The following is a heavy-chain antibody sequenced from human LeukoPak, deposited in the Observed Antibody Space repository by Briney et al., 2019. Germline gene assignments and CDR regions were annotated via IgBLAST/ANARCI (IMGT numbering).Heavy chain of an antibody. V-gene: IGHV1-69*13. D-gene: IGHD3-22*01. CDR1: GGTFSSYA. J-gene: IGHJ4*02. Sequence: ASVKVSCKASGGTFSSYAISWVRQAPGQGLEWMGGIIPIFGTANHAQKFQGRVTITADESTSTAYMELSSLRSEDTAVYYCASIHYYDSSGYYLDYWGQETLVTVSS. CDR3: ASIHYYDSSGYYLDY. CDR2: IIPIFGTA.